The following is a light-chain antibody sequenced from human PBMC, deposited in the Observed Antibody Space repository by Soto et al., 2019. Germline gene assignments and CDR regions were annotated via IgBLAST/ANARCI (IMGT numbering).Light chain of an antibody. Sequence: EVLMTQSPDTLYVSPGERVTLSCRASQSISDNLAWYQQKPGQGPRLLVYLASTRTLGIPARFSGSESGTEFTLTISSLQSEDFAVYYCQQYNIWPITFGQGTRLEIK. CDR1: QSISDN. J-gene: IGKJ5*01. CDR2: LAS. CDR3: QQYNIWPIT. V-gene: IGKV3-15*01.